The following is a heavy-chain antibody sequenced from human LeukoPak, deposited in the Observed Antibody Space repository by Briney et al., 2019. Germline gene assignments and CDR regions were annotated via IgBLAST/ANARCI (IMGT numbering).Heavy chain of an antibody. V-gene: IGHV3-23*01. J-gene: IGHJ4*02. D-gene: IGHD4-23*01. CDR1: GFTFSSYA. CDR3: VRTTTMITPNFDY. CDR2: ISGSGGST. Sequence: GGSLRLSCAASGFTFSSYAMSWVRQAPGKGLEWVSAISGSGGSTYYADSVKGRFTISRDNSKNTLYLQVNSLRAEDTAVYYCVRTTTMITPNFDYWAREPWSPSPQ.